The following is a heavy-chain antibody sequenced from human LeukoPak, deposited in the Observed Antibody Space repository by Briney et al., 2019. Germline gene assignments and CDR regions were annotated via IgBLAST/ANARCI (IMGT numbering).Heavy chain of an antibody. V-gene: IGHV3-30-3*01. Sequence: GGSLRLSCAASGFTFSNYAMHWVRQAPGKGLEWVVATSHNEYSKYYADSVNGRFTISRDNSKNTLYLEVNSLRADDTAVYYCARGPGLAMGKGYFDYCGQGTLVTVSS. CDR1: GFTFSNYA. J-gene: IGHJ4*02. CDR3: ARGPGLAMGKGYFDY. CDR2: TSHNEYSK. D-gene: IGHD6-19*01.